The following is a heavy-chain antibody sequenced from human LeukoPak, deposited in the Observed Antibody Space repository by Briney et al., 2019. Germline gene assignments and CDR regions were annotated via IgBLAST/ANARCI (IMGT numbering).Heavy chain of an antibody. D-gene: IGHD1-26*01. Sequence: GGSLRLSCAASGFTFSSYSMNWVRQAPGKGLEWVSSISSSSSYIYYADSVKARFTIYRDNAKNSLYLQMNSLRAEDTAVYYCARVSGSYSFDYWGQGTLVTVSS. CDR3: ARVSGSYSFDY. CDR2: ISSSSSYI. CDR1: GFTFSSYS. V-gene: IGHV3-21*01. J-gene: IGHJ4*02.